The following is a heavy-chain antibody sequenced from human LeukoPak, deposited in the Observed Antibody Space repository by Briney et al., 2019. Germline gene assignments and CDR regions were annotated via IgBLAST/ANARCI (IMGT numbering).Heavy chain of an antibody. CDR1: GVSIGSGSYY. CDR2: IYTSGST. J-gene: IGHJ5*02. D-gene: IGHD6-13*01. V-gene: IGHV4-61*02. Sequence: PSETLSLTCTVSGVSIGSGSYYWNWIRQPAGKGLEWIGRIYTSGSTNYNPSLKSRVTISVDTSKNQFSLKLSSVTAADTAVYYCARHKPTGLIAAAHNWFDPWGQGTLVTVSS. CDR3: ARHKPTGLIAAAHNWFDP.